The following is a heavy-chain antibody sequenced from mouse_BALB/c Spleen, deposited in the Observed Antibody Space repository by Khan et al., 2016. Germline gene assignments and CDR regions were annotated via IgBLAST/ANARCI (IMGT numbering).Heavy chain of an antibody. CDR2: INTYSGES. CDR1: GYTFTNYG. D-gene: IGHD1-1*01. J-gene: IGHJ1*01. V-gene: IGHV9-3-1*01. CDR3: ARYRYYYGSSRYFDV. Sequence: QIQLVQSGPELKRPGKTVKISCKASGYTFTNYGINWVKQAPGKGLKWMGWINTYSGESTYADDFKGRFAFSLDTSANTAYLQINNLKNEDTATYFCARYRYYYGSSRYFDVWGAVTTVTVSS.